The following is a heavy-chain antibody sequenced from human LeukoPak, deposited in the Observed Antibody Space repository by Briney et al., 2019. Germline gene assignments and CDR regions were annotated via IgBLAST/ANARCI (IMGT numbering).Heavy chain of an antibody. J-gene: IGHJ3*02. D-gene: IGHD3-10*01. CDR2: IIPIFGTA. Sequence: SVKVSCKASGGTFSSYAISWVRQAPGQGLEWMGGIIPIFGTANYAQKFQGRVTITTDESTSTAYMELSSLRSEDTAVYYCARDRGTMAGTVAFDIWGQGTMVTVSS. CDR1: GGTFSSYA. CDR3: ARDRGTMAGTVAFDI. V-gene: IGHV1-69*05.